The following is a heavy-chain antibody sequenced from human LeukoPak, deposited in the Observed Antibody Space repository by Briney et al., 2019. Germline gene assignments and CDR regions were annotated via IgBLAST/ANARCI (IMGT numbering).Heavy chain of an antibody. Sequence: PSETLSLTCTVSGGSISSYYWSWIRQPPGKGLEWIGYIYYSGSTNYNPSLKSRVTISVDTSKNQFSLKLSSVTAADTAVYYCARAESSGWYGNFDYWGQGNLVTVSS. CDR2: IYYSGST. V-gene: IGHV4-59*01. CDR3: ARAESSGWYGNFDY. J-gene: IGHJ4*02. D-gene: IGHD6-19*01. CDR1: GGSISSYY.